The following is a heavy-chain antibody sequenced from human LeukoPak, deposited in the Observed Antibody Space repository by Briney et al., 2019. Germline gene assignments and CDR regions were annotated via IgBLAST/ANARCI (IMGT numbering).Heavy chain of an antibody. D-gene: IGHD6-13*01. Sequence: SGGSLRLSCAASGFTFSSYDIHWVRQATGKGLEWVSGIGTAGEIYYPGSVKGRFTISRENAKNSLYLQMNSLRAGDTAVYYCARAAYSSTWYSRYFDLWGQGTLVTVSS. CDR2: IGTAGEI. V-gene: IGHV3-13*01. CDR1: GFTFSSYD. J-gene: IGHJ5*02. CDR3: ARAAYSSTWYSRYFDL.